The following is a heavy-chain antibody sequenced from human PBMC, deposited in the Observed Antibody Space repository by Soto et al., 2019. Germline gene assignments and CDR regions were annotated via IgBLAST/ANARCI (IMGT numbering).Heavy chain of an antibody. CDR3: ARITADSGDI. Sequence: PGGSLRLSCAASGFTSSSYSMNWVRQAPGKGLEWVSYISSSSSTIYYADSVKGRFTISRDNAKNSLYLQMNSLIAEDTAVYYCARITADSGDIWGQGTMVTVSS. J-gene: IGHJ3*02. D-gene: IGHD2-21*02. CDR1: GFTSSSYS. CDR2: ISSSSSTI. V-gene: IGHV3-48*01.